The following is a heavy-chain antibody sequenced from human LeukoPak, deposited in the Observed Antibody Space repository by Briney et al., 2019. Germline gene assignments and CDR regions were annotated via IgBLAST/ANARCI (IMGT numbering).Heavy chain of an antibody. Sequence: GGSLRLSCAASGFTFSDYYMSWIRQAPGKGLEWVSYISSSGSTIYYADSVKGRFTISRDNAKNSLYLQMNSLGAEDTAVYYCARGYYDFWSGYLYWYFDLWGRGTLVTVSS. CDR2: ISSSGSTI. D-gene: IGHD3-3*01. V-gene: IGHV3-11*04. CDR3: ARGYYDFWSGYLYWYFDL. J-gene: IGHJ2*01. CDR1: GFTFSDYY.